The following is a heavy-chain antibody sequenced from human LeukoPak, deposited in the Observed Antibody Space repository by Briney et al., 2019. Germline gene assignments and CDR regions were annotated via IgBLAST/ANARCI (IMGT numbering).Heavy chain of an antibody. CDR3: ARHPSSPSWFDP. Sequence: SETLSLTCTVSGGSISSYYWSWIRQPPGKGLEWIGYIYYSGSTNYNPSLKSRVTISVDTSKNQFSLKLSSVTAADTAVYYCARHPSSPSWFDPWGQGTLVTVSS. J-gene: IGHJ5*02. CDR1: GGSISSYY. CDR2: IYYSGST. V-gene: IGHV4-59*08.